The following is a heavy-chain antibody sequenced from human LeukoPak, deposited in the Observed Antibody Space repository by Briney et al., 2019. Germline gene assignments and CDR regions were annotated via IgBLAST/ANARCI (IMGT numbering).Heavy chain of an antibody. CDR1: GGSISSTSYY. V-gene: IGHV4-39*01. D-gene: IGHD3-3*01. J-gene: IGHJ3*02. CDR2: IYYSGST. Sequence: PSETLSLTCTVSGGSISSTSYYWGWIRQPPGKGLEWIGSIYYSGSTYYNPSLKSRVTISVDTSKNQFSLKLSSVTAADTAVYYCARRDYDFWSGPDAFDIWGQGTMVTVSS. CDR3: ARRDYDFWSGPDAFDI.